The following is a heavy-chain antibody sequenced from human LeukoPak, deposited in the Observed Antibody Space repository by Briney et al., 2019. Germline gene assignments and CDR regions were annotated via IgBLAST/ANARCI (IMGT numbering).Heavy chain of an antibody. CDR3: ARDKGDYDTSGSLFVF. CDR1: GFTFSSYN. D-gene: IGHD3-22*01. V-gene: IGHV3-21*01. CDR2: ISSSSSYI. J-gene: IGHJ4*02. Sequence: GGSLRLSCAASGFTFSSYNMNWVRQAPGKGLEWVSSISSSSSYIYYADSVKGRFTISRDNAKNSLYLQMNSLRAEDTAVYYCARDKGDYDTSGSLFVFGGRGTLVTVSS.